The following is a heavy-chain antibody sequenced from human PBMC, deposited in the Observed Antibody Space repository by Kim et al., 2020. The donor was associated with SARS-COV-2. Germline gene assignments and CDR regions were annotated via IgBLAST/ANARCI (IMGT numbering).Heavy chain of an antibody. J-gene: IGHJ4*02. CDR2: IIPIFGTA. CDR3: ARVRRYYGSGSYDY. CDR1: GGTFSSYA. D-gene: IGHD3-10*01. Sequence: SVKVSCKASGGTFSSYAISWVRQAPGQGLEWMGGIIPIFGTANYAQKFQGRVTITADESTSTAYMELSSLRSEDTAVYYCARVRRYYGSGSYDYWGQGTLVTVSS. V-gene: IGHV1-69*13.